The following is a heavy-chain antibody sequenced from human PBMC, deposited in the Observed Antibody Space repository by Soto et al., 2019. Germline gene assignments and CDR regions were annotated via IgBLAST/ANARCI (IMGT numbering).Heavy chain of an antibody. CDR3: VSDRGYGHASVPYS. CDR2: ISYDGSLQ. J-gene: IGHJ4*02. D-gene: IGHD5-18*01. V-gene: IGHV3-30*03. CDR1: GFAFSSYG. Sequence: QAQLVESGGGVVQPGRSLRLSCAASGFAFSSYGMHWVRQAPGTGLEWVAVISYDGSLQHYADSVKGRFTISRDNSKNMVLLQMSSLRAEDTAVYYVVSDRGYGHASVPYSWGQGTLVSVSS.